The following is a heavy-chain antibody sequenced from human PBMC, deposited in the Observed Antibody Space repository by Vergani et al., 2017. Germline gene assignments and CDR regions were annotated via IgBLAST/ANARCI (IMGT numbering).Heavy chain of an antibody. J-gene: IGHJ6*02. CDR2: INHSGST. D-gene: IGHD5-12*01. CDR3: ARTGRGVDIVATIGRLGMDV. Sequence: QMQLQESGPGLVKPSETLSLTCAVYGGSFRGYYWSWIRQPPGKGLEWIGEINHSGSTNYNPSLKSRVTISVDTSKNQFSLKLSSVTAADTAVYYCARTGRGVDIVATIGRLGMDVWGQGTTVTVSS. V-gene: IGHV4-34*01. CDR1: GGSFRGYY.